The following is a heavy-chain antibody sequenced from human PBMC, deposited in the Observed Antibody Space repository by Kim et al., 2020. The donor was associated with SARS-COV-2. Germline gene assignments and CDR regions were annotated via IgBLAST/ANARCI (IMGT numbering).Heavy chain of an antibody. D-gene: IGHD1-26*01. J-gene: IGHJ5*02. Sequence: AQKLQGRVTMTTDTSTSTAYMELRSLRSDDTAVYYCARGGYSGSYGWFDPWGQGTLVTVSS. V-gene: IGHV1-18*01. CDR3: ARGGYSGSYGWFDP.